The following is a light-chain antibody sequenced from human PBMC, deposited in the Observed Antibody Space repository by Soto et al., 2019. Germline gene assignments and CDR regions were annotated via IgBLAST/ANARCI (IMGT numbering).Light chain of an antibody. J-gene: IGKJ2*01. CDR3: QQRTTWPLYT. Sequence: EIVLTQSPDTLSLSPGDRATLFCRASQSISSYLAWYQQKPGQAPRLLIYDASNRASGIPPRFSGSGSGTDFTLTVSSLEPEDFAVYYCQQRTTWPLYTFGQGTKLEIK. CDR1: QSISSY. CDR2: DAS. V-gene: IGKV3-11*01.